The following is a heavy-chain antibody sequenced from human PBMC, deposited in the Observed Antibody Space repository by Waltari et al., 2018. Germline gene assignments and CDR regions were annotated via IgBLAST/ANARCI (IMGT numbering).Heavy chain of an antibody. CDR1: GGSISSRDFY. CDR2: IYHSGSA. CDR3: ARLISDGDYLNWFDS. D-gene: IGHD4-17*01. V-gene: IGHV4-30-4*08. Sequence: QVKLQESGPGLVKPSQTLTLTCGVSGGSISSRDFYWSWIRQPPGKGLEWIGYIYHSGSAYYNPSLKSRLTISLDSAEKQFSLMMSSVTAADTAVYFCARLISDGDYLNWFDSWGQGTLFTVSS. J-gene: IGHJ5*01.